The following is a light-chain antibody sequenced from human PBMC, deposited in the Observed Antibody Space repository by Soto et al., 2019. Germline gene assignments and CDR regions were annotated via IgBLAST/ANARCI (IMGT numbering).Light chain of an antibody. CDR2: AAS. CDR1: QGISSY. V-gene: IGKV1-8*01. Sequence: AIRMTQSPSSLSASTGDRVTITCRASQGISSYLAWYQQKPGKAPKLLIYAASTLQSGVPSRFSGSGSGTDFTLIISCLQSEDFATYYCQQYYSYPQTFGQGIEVDIK. J-gene: IGKJ1*01. CDR3: QQYYSYPQT.